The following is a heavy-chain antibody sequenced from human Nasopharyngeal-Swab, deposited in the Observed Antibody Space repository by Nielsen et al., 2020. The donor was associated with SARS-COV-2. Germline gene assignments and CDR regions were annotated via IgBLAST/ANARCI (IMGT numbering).Heavy chain of an antibody. Sequence: WVRQAPGQGLEWMGGIIPIFGTANYAQKFQDRVTITADKSTSTAYMELSSLRSEDTAVYYCASPYCSSTSCRLSYYYGMDVWGQGTTVTVSS. D-gene: IGHD2-2*01. CDR3: ASPYCSSTSCRLSYYYGMDV. J-gene: IGHJ6*02. CDR2: IIPIFGTA. V-gene: IGHV1-69*06.